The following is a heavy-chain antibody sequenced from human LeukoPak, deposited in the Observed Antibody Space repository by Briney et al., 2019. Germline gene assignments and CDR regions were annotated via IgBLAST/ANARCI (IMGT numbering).Heavy chain of an antibody. D-gene: IGHD1-26*01. CDR2: ISSSSSYI. CDR3: ARAPPAGATTDY. CDR1: GFTFSSYS. J-gene: IGHJ4*02. V-gene: IGHV3-21*01. Sequence: GGSLRLSCAASGFTFSSYSMNWVRQAPGKGLEWVSSISSSSSYIYYADSVKGRFTISRDNAKNSLYLQMNSLRAEDTAVYYCARAPPAGATTDYWGQGTLVTVSS.